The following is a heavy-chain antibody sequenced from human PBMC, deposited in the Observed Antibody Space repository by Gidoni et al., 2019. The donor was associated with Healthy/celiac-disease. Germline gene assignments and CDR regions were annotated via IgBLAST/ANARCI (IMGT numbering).Heavy chain of an antibody. J-gene: IGHJ6*02. D-gene: IGHD2-21*02. V-gene: IGHV1-46*01. CDR1: GYTFTSYY. CDR2: INPSGGST. Sequence: QVQLVQSGAEVKKPGASVKVSCKASGYTFTSYYMHWVRQAPGQGLEWMGIINPSGGSTSYAQKFQGRVTMTRDTSTSTVYMELSSLRSEDTAVYYCARDSLYCGGDCYSVVMDVWGQGTTVTVSS. CDR3: ARDSLYCGGDCYSVVMDV.